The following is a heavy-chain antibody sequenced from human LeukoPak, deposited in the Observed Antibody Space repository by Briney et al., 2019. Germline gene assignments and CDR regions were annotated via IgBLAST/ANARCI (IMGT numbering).Heavy chain of an antibody. CDR3: ARGDRSSSWYEWFDY. V-gene: IGHV1-69*06. D-gene: IGHD6-13*01. CDR2: IIPIFGTA. Sequence: ASVKVSCKASGGTFSSYAISWVRQAPGQGLEWMGGIIPIFGTANYAQKFQGRVTITADKSTSTAYMELSSLRSEDTAVYYCARGDRSSSWYEWFDYWGQGTLVTVSS. J-gene: IGHJ4*02. CDR1: GGTFSSYA.